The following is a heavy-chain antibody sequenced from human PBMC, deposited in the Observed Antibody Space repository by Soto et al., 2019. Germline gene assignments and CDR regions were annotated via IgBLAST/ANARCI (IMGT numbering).Heavy chain of an antibody. CDR1: GFTFSSYW. D-gene: IGHD6-13*01. Sequence: GGSLRLSCAASGFTFSSYWMSWVRQAPGKGLEWVANVKQDGSATYYVDSVRGRFTISRDNAKNSLYLQMNSLRAEDTAVYYCATSAAAPGNYWGQGTLVTVS. J-gene: IGHJ4*02. CDR2: VKQDGSAT. CDR3: ATSAAAPGNY. V-gene: IGHV3-7*01.